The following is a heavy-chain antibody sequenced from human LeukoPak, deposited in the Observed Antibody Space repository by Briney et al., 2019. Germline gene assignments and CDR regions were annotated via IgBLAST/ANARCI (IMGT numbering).Heavy chain of an antibody. Sequence: SETLSLTCSISGGSISGRSYYWGWIRQSPGKGLEWIGTIYYGGYTYYNSSLKSRVTISVDTSKNQYSLNMTSVIATDTAVYYCVRHFRLHWFDIWGQGTLVTVSS. J-gene: IGHJ5*02. CDR1: GGSISGRSYY. CDR2: IYYGGYT. V-gene: IGHV4-39*01. D-gene: IGHD4-11*01. CDR3: VRHFRLHWFDI.